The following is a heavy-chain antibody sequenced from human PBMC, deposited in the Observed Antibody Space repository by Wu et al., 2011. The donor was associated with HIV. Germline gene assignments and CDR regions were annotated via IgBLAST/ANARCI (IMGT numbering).Heavy chain of an antibody. CDR2: IIPIFGTT. J-gene: IGHJ6*03. CDR1: GGTFSSYA. D-gene: IGHD2-2*01. Sequence: QVQLVQSGAEVKKPGSSVKVSCKASGGTFSSYAISWVRQAPGQGLEWMGGIIPIFGTTNYAQKFQGRVTITADKSATTVYMELRSLRSEDTAMYYCARSGVSAEYYFYYLNVWGKGTTVTVSS. CDR3: ARSGVSAEYYFYYLNV. V-gene: IGHV1-69*06.